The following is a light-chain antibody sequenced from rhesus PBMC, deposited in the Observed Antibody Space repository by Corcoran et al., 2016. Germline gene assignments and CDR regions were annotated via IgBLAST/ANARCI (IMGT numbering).Light chain of an antibody. CDR3: QETSNLFT. Sequence: EIVMTQSPATLSLSPGETATISCRTSQSVSSYLAWYQQKPGQAPRHLIYGPSSRAPGIPDRFSGSGSGTDFTLTVSSLGLKDFAVYDCQETSNLFTFGPGTKLDIK. J-gene: IGKJ3*01. CDR2: GPS. V-gene: IGKV3-31*02. CDR1: QSVSSY.